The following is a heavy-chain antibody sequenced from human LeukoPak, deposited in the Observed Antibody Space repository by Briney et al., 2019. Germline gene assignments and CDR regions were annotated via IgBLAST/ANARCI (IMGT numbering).Heavy chain of an antibody. CDR1: GFTFSSYS. CDR3: ARDGDFGVVMFVFDI. D-gene: IGHD3-3*01. V-gene: IGHV3-21*01. CDR2: ISSSSSYI. J-gene: IGHJ3*02. Sequence: GGSLRLSCAASGFTFSSYSMNWVRQAPGKGLEWVSSISSSSSYIYYADSVKGRLTISRDNAKNSLYLQMNSLRAEDTAVYYCARDGDFGVVMFVFDIWGQGTMVTVSS.